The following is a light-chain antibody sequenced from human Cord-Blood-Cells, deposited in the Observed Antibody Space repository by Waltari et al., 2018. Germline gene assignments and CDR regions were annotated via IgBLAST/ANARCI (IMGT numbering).Light chain of an antibody. CDR2: KAS. J-gene: IGKJ2*01. CDR1: QGISSW. V-gene: IGKV1-5*03. CDR3: QQYNSYST. Sequence: DIQMTQSPSTLSASVGDRVPITCRASQGISSWLAWYQQKPGKAPKLLIYKASSLESGVPSRFSGSGSGTEFTLTISSLQPDDFATYYCQQYNSYSTFGQGTKLEIK.